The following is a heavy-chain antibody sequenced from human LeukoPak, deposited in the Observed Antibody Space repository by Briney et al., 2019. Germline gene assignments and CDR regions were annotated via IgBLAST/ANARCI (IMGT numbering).Heavy chain of an antibody. V-gene: IGHV3-23*01. CDR2: ISGSGGST. CDR1: GLTFSSYA. Sequence: GGSLRLSCAASGLTFSSYAMSWVRQAPGKGLEWVSAISGSGGSTYYADSVKGRFAISRDNSKNTLYLQMNSLRVEDTAVYYCAKGGLGCSSTSCFDYWGQGTLVTVSS. D-gene: IGHD2-2*01. J-gene: IGHJ4*02. CDR3: AKGGLGCSSTSCFDY.